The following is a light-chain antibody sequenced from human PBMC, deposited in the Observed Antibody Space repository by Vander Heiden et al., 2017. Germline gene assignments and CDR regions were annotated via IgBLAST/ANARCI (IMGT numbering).Light chain of an antibody. V-gene: IGLV1-47*01. CDR1: HSNIGGSY. Sequence: QSVLPQPPSASGTPGQRVTISCSGSHSNIGGSYVYWYQQLPGTAPKLLIYNKNQRPSGVPDRFSGSRSDTSASLAISGLRSEDEADYYCAAWDDSLSVRVFGGGTKLTVL. J-gene: IGLJ2*01. CDR3: AAWDDSLSVRV. CDR2: NKN.